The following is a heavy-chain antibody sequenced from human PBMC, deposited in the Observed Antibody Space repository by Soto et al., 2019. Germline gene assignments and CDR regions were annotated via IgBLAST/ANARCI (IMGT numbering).Heavy chain of an antibody. CDR2: IIPIFGTA. D-gene: IGHD6-13*01. CDR1: GGTFSSYA. J-gene: IGHJ5*02. Sequence: QVQLVQSGAEVKKPGSSVKVSCKASGGTFSSYAISWVRQAPGQGLEWMGGIIPIFGTANYAQKFQGRVTITADESTSTAYRELSSLRSEDTAVYYCARALSGGQQLVVGWFDPWGQGTLVTVSS. CDR3: ARALSGGQQLVVGWFDP. V-gene: IGHV1-69*01.